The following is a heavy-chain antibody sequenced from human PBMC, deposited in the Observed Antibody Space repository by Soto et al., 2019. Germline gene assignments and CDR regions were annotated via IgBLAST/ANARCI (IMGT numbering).Heavy chain of an antibody. CDR1: GYTFTGYY. CDR3: ASGADIVVVPAAIHPYGMDV. V-gene: IGHV1-2*02. CDR2: INPNSGGT. Sequence: QVQLVQSGAEVKKPGASVKVSCKASGYTFTGYYMHWVRQAPGQGLEWMGWINPNSGGTNYAQKFKGRVTMTRDTSISTAYMELSRLRSDDTAVYYCASGADIVVVPAAIHPYGMDVWGQGTTVTVSS. D-gene: IGHD2-2*02. J-gene: IGHJ6*02.